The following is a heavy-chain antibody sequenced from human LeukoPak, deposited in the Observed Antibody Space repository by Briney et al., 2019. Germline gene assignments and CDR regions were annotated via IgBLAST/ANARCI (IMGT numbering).Heavy chain of an antibody. J-gene: IGHJ4*02. D-gene: IGHD5-24*01. Sequence: PGGSLRLSCTTSGFTFSTYWMSGVRQAPGKGLEWVANIHPEGNEKYHVDSVKGRFTISRDNAKNSLYLQMNSLRVEDTAVYYCARGDDFSGDYWGQGTLVTVSS. CDR2: IHPEGNEK. CDR3: ARGDDFSGDY. V-gene: IGHV3-7*04. CDR1: GFTFSTYW.